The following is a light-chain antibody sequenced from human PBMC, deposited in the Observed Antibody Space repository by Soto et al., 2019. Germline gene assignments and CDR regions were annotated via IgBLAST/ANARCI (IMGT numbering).Light chain of an antibody. CDR3: SSYAGSNNFVV. J-gene: IGLJ2*01. CDR2: EVS. CDR1: SSDVGGYNY. V-gene: IGLV2-8*01. Sequence: QSALTQPPSAAGSPGQSVTISCTGTSSDVGGYNYVSWYQQHPGKAPKLMIYEVSKRPSGVPDRFSGSKSVNTDSRTVSGLKAEDEAAYYSSSYAGSNNFVVFGGGTKLTVL.